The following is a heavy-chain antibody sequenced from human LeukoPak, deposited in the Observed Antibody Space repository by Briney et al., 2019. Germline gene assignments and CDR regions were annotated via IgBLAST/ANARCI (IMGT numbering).Heavy chain of an antibody. D-gene: IGHD6-19*01. CDR2: INYSGRT. CDR1: GGSISSSSYY. J-gene: IGHJ4*02. V-gene: IGHV4-39*07. CDR3: AREWDVAGPDY. Sequence: SETLSLTCTVSGGSISSSSYYWSWIRQPPGKGLEWIGEINYSGRTNYNPSLKSRVTISVDTSKNQFSLKLSSVTAADTAVYYCAREWDVAGPDYWGQGTLVTVSS.